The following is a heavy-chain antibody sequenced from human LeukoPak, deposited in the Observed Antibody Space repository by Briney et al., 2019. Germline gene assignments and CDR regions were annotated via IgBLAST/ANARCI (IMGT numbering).Heavy chain of an antibody. Sequence: ASVKVSCKASGYTFTGYYMHWVRQAPGQGLEWMGWFNPNSGGTNYAQKFQGRVTTTRDTSISTAYMELSRLISDDTAVFYCARGPRAASQFDYWGQGTLVTVSS. CDR1: GYTFTGYY. V-gene: IGHV1-2*02. CDR2: FNPNSGGT. D-gene: IGHD6-25*01. J-gene: IGHJ4*02. CDR3: ARGPRAASQFDY.